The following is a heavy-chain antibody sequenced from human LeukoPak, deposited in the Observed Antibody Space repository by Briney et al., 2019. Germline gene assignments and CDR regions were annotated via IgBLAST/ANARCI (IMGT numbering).Heavy chain of an antibody. D-gene: IGHD3-10*01. CDR2: ISYDGRKK. CDR1: RFNFSTNA. J-gene: IGHJ6*02. CDR3: AREVGRFGELSHRTVRNYYYYGMDV. Sequence: GGSLRLSCAASRFNFSTNAIHWVRQAPGKGLEWVALISYDGRKKDYADSVKGRFTISRDNSKNTLYLQMNSLRSEDTAVYYRAREVGRFGELSHRTVRNYYYYGMDVWGQGTTVTVSS. V-gene: IGHV3-30*04.